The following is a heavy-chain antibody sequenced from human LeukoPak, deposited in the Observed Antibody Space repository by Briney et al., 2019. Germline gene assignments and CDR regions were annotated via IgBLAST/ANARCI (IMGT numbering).Heavy chain of an antibody. CDR3: ARDTITMVRGVIRNGMDV. J-gene: IGHJ6*02. CDR1: GGSISSSSYY. V-gene: IGHV4-39*07. D-gene: IGHD3-10*01. CDR2: IYYSGST. Sequence: SETLSLTCTVSGGSISSSSYYWGWIRQPPGKGLEWIGSIYYSGSTYYNPSLKSRVIISVDTSKNQFSLKLSSVTAADTAVYYCARDTITMVRGVIRNGMDVWGQGTTVTVSS.